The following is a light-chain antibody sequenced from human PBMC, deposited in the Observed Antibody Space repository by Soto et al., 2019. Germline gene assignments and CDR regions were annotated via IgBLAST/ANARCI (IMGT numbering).Light chain of an antibody. Sequence: QSVVTQPPSESGTPGQRDNISCSGSSSNIGSNTVNWYQQLPGTAPKLLIYSNNQRPSGVPDRFSGSKSGTSASLAISGLQSEDEADYYCAAWDDSLNGLYVFGTGTKVTVL. V-gene: IGLV1-44*01. CDR3: AAWDDSLNGLYV. CDR2: SNN. J-gene: IGLJ1*01. CDR1: SSNIGSNT.